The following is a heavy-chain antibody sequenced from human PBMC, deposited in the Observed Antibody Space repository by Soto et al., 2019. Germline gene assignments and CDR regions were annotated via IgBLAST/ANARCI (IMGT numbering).Heavy chain of an antibody. Sequence: QVQLQQWGAGLLKPSETLSLTCAVYGGSFSGYYWSWIRQPPGKGLEWIGEINHSGSTNYNPSLKSRVTISVDTSKNQFSLKLSSVTAADTAVYYCARRDATYYYGSGSYDWFDPWGQGTLVTVSS. CDR2: INHSGST. CDR1: GGSFSGYY. V-gene: IGHV4-34*01. D-gene: IGHD3-10*01. CDR3: ARRDATYYYGSGSYDWFDP. J-gene: IGHJ5*02.